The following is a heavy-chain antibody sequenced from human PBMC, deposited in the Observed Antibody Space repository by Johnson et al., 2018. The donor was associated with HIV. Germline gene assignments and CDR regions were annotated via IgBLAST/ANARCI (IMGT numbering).Heavy chain of an antibody. D-gene: IGHD5/OR15-5a*01. CDR1: GFTFNSYG. Sequence: EVQLVESGGGLVQPGGSLRLSCAASGFTFNSYGMSWVRQAPGKGLEWVSGVTGTGGDTYYAESVKGRFTIARDNSKNSLYLQMNSLRAGDTAVYYCARGVLAFDIWGQGTMVTVSS. CDR3: ARGVLAFDI. J-gene: IGHJ3*02. CDR2: VTGTGGDT. V-gene: IGHV3-23*04.